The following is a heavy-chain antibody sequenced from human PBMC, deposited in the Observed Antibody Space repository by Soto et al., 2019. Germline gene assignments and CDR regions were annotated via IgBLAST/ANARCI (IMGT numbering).Heavy chain of an antibody. CDR1: GQPFSDYY. J-gene: IGHJ4*02. D-gene: IGHD3-9*01. V-gene: IGHV4-34*01. Sequence: SETLSLTCAVFGQPFSDYYWTWIRQPPGKGLEWIGEINHSGTTSYNPSLKSRLTISVDTSNHQFSLKLSSVTAADTAVYYCARKPIYHFFAGYYSVDYWGQGTLVTVSS. CDR2: INHSGTT. CDR3: ARKPIYHFFAGYYSVDY.